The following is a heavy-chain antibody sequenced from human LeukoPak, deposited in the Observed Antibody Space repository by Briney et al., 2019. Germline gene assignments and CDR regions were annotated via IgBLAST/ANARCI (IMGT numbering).Heavy chain of an antibody. CDR1: GYTFTSYY. CDR2: FDPEDGET. CDR3: ATDRAFLEWFYSPRENWFDP. J-gene: IGHJ5*02. D-gene: IGHD3-3*01. Sequence: GASVKVSCKASGYTFTSYYMHWVRQAPGQGLEWMGGFDPEDGETIYAQKFQGRVTMTEDTSTDTAYMELSSLRSEDTAVYYCATDRAFLEWFYSPRENWFDPWGQGTLVTVSS. V-gene: IGHV1-24*01.